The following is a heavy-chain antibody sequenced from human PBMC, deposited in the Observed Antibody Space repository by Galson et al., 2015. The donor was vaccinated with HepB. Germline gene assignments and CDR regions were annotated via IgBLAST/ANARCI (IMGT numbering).Heavy chain of an antibody. J-gene: IGHJ6*02. CDR2: ISGSGGSS. V-gene: IGHV3-23*01. CDR1: GFTFRSFA. CDR3: ARAASVSYYSSGVYGMDV. Sequence: SLRLSCAASGFTFRSFAINWVRQAPGKGLEWVSAISGSGGSSYYADSVKGRFTIFRDNSENTVDLQMNSLRAEDTAVYFCARAASVSYYSSGVYGMDVWGHGTTVTVSS. D-gene: IGHD3-10*01.